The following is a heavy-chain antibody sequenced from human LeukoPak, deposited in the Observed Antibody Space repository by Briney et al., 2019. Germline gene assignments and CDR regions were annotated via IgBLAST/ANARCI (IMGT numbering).Heavy chain of an antibody. V-gene: IGHV3-7*01. J-gene: IGHJ4*02. Sequence: GGSLRLSCAASGFTFSSYWMSWVRQAPGKGLEWVANIKQDGSEKYYVDSVKGRFTISRDNAKNSLYLQMNSLRAEDTAVYYCARDGGYDFWSGYYQDYWGQGTLVTVSS. CDR1: GFTFSSYW. CDR3: ARDGGYDFWSGYYQDY. CDR2: IKQDGSEK. D-gene: IGHD3-3*01.